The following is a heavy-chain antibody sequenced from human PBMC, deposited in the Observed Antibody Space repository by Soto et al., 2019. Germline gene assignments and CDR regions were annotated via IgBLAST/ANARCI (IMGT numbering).Heavy chain of an antibody. Sequence: SETLSLTCAVSGGSISSGGYSWSWIRQPPGKGLEWIGYIYHSGSTYYNPSLKSRVTISVDRSKNQFSLKLSSVTAADTAVYYCARGGYCSSTGCYGAYYFDYWGQGTLVTVS. CDR2: IYHSGST. CDR3: ARGGYCSSTGCYGAYYFDY. V-gene: IGHV4-30-2*01. J-gene: IGHJ4*02. D-gene: IGHD2-2*01. CDR1: GGSISSGGYS.